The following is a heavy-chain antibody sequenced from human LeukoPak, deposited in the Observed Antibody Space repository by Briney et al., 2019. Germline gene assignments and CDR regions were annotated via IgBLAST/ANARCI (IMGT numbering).Heavy chain of an antibody. CDR3: AKGGYSGSANADY. CDR1: GFTFDDYA. V-gene: IGHV3-9*01. Sequence: GGSLRLSCAASGFTFDDYAMHWVRQAPGKGLEWVSGISWNSGSIGYADSVKGRFTISRDNAKNSLYLQMNSLRAEDTALYYCAKGGYSGSANADYWGQGTLVTVSS. D-gene: IGHD5-12*01. CDR2: ISWNSGSI. J-gene: IGHJ4*02.